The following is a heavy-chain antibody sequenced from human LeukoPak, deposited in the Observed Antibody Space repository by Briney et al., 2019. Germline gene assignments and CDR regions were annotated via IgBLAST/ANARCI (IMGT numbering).Heavy chain of an antibody. CDR1: GYSISSGYY. J-gene: IGHJ4*02. CDR2: IYHSGST. Sequence: SSETLSLTCTVSGYSISSGYYWGWIRQPPMKGLEWIGSIYHSGSTYYNPSLKSRVTISVDTSKNQFSLKLSSVTAADTAVYYCARVARRFDYWGQGTLVTVSS. CDR3: ARVARRFDY. V-gene: IGHV4-38-2*02.